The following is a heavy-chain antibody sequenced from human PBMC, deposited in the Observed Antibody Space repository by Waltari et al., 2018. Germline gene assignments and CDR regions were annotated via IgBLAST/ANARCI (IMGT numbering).Heavy chain of an antibody. J-gene: IGHJ5*02. V-gene: IGHV4-38-2*01. Sequence: QVQLQESGPGLVKPSETLSLTCAVSGYSISSGYYWGWIRQPPGKGLEWIGSIYNSGSTYYNPSLKSRVTISVDTSKNQFSLKLSSVTAADTAVYYCARGEMITFGGVIVIPNWFDPWGQGTLVTVSS. D-gene: IGHD3-16*02. CDR2: IYNSGST. CDR1: GYSISSGYY. CDR3: ARGEMITFGGVIVIPNWFDP.